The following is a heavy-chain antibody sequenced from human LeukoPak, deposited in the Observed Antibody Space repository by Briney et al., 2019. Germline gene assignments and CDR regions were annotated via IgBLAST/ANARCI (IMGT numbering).Heavy chain of an antibody. D-gene: IGHD3-22*01. V-gene: IGHV4-34*01. Sequence: SETLSLTCAVYGGSFSGYYWSWIRQPPGKGLEWIGEINHSGSTNYNPSLKSRVTISVDTSKNQFSLKLSSVTAADTAVYYCARDKTYYYDSSGYYPSLYWGQGTLVTVSS. CDR3: ARDKTYYYDSSGYYPSLY. CDR1: GGSFSGYY. CDR2: INHSGST. J-gene: IGHJ4*02.